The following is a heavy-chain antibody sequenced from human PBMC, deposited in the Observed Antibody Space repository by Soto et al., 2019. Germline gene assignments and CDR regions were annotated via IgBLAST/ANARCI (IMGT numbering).Heavy chain of an antibody. D-gene: IGHD3-10*01. CDR2: INYSGST. Sequence: QVQLQESGPGLVKPSQTLSLTCTVSGGSISSGGYYWSWIRQHPGKGLEWIGYINYSGSTYYNPSLTSRVTISVDTSNNQCALKQSAVTAADTAVYYCARINYYGSGSYSGIDYWGQGTLVAVSS. J-gene: IGHJ4*02. V-gene: IGHV4-31*03. CDR1: GGSISSGGYY. CDR3: ARINYYGSGSYSGIDY.